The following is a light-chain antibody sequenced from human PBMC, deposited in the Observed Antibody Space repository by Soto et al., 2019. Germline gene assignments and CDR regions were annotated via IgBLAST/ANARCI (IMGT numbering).Light chain of an antibody. V-gene: IGLV2-14*03. CDR1: SSDVGAYNY. CDR3: SSWTSGATYV. J-gene: IGLJ1*01. Sequence: QSALTQPASVSGSPGQSITISCAGTSSDVGAYNYVSWYQHHPGKAPKLMIYDVNNRPSGDSNRFSGSKSGNTASLTISGLQAEDETDYYSSSWTSGATYVFGSGTRSPS. CDR2: DVN.